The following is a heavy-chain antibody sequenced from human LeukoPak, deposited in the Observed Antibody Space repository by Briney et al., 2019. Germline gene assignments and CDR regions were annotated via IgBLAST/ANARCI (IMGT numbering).Heavy chain of an antibody. CDR2: ISTTSTYI. CDR1: GFAFSSYN. D-gene: IGHD2-2*01. CDR3: ARGGTCSSTSCDGGIEY. Sequence: PGGSLRLSCAASGFAFSSYNMKWVRQAPGKGLEWVSFISTTSTYIYYADSVKGRFTVSRDNSKNLLYLQMDSLRGEDTAGYYCARGGTCSSTSCDGGIEYWGQGTLVTVSS. J-gene: IGHJ4*02. V-gene: IGHV3-21*06.